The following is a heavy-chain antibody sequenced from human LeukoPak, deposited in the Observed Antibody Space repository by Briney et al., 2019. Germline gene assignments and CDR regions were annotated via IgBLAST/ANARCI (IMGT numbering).Heavy chain of an antibody. V-gene: IGHV1-69*01. CDR3: ARVFDRPGSYYYNWFDP. D-gene: IGHD3-10*01. CDR2: IIPIFGTA. Sequence: SVKVSCKASGGTFSSYAISWVRQAPGQGLEWMGGIIPIFGTANYAQKFQGRVTITADESTSTAYMELSSLRSEDTAVYYCARVFDRPGSYYYNWFDPWGQGTLVTVSS. CDR1: GGTFSSYA. J-gene: IGHJ5*02.